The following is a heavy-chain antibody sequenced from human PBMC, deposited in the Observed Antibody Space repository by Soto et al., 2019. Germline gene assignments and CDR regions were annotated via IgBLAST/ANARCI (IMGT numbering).Heavy chain of an antibody. CDR1: GGSISTTSYY. CDR3: AGQDDFWSGYNSFDP. CDR2: IYYNGFT. V-gene: IGHV4-39*01. D-gene: IGHD3-3*01. J-gene: IGHJ5*02. Sequence: PSETLSLTCSVSGGSISTTSYYWAWIRQPPGKGLEWVGSIYYNGFTYYKPSLKSRLTISVDTSKHQFSLRLSSVTAADTALYYCAGQDDFWSGYNSFDPWGQGTLVTVSS.